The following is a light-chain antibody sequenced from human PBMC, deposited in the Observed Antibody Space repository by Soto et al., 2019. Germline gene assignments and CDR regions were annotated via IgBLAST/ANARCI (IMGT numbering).Light chain of an antibody. CDR1: QSVSSSY. J-gene: IGKJ1*01. V-gene: IGKV3-20*01. Sequence: VFTPSPGPLSFSPGERATLSCTASQSVSSSYLAWYQQKPGQAPRLLIYGASSRATGIPDRFSGSGSGTDFTLTISRLEPEDFAVYYCQQYDSSPKTFGQGTKVDIK. CDR3: QQYDSSPKT. CDR2: GAS.